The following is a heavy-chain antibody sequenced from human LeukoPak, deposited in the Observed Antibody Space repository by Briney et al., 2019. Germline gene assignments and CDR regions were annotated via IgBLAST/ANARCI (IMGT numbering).Heavy chain of an antibody. V-gene: IGHV4-59*01. D-gene: IGHD3-10*01. CDR3: ARRITMVRGVTSHFDY. CDR2: IYYSGST. Sequence: PSETLSLTCAVYGGSFSGYYWSWIRQPPGKGLEWIGYIYYSGSTNYNPSLKSRVTISVDTSKNQFSLKLSSVTAADTAVYYCARRITMVRGVTSHFDYWGQGTLVTVSS. CDR1: GGSFSGYY. J-gene: IGHJ4*02.